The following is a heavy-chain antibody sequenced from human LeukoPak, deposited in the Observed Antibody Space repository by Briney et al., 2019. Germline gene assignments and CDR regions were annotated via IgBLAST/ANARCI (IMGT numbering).Heavy chain of an antibody. CDR2: ISAYNGNT. Sequence: ASVKVSCKASGYTFTSYGISWVRQAPGQGLEWMGWISAYNGNTNYAQKLQGRVTMTTDTSTSTAYMELSSLRSEDTAVYYCAAVGDYGDYFDYWGQGTLVTVSS. J-gene: IGHJ4*02. V-gene: IGHV1-18*01. CDR3: AAVGDYGDYFDY. D-gene: IGHD4-17*01. CDR1: GYTFTSYG.